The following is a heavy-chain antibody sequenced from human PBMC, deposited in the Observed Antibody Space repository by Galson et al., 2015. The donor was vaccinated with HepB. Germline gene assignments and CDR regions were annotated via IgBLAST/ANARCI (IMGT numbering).Heavy chain of an antibody. V-gene: IGHV3-23*01. CDR2: ISGSGGST. CDR1: GFTFSSYA. J-gene: IGHJ4*02. D-gene: IGHD6-19*01. CDR3: AKDGPLVEVTGRNSDY. Sequence: SLRLSCAASGFTFSSYAMSWVRQAPGKGLEWVSAISGSGGSTYYADSVKGRFTISRDNSKNTLYLQMNSLRAEDTAVYYCAKDGPLVEVTGRNSDYWGPGTLVTVSS.